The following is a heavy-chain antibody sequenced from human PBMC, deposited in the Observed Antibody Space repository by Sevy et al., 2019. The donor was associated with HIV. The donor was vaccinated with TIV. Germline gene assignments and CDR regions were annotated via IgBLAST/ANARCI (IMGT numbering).Heavy chain of an antibody. CDR3: ARYNKHYDFWSDLDWFDP. D-gene: IGHD3-3*01. CDR2: IYYSGST. V-gene: IGHV4-59*12. J-gene: IGHJ5*02. Sequence: SETLSLTCTVSGGSISSYYWSWIRQPPGKGLEWIGYIYYSGSTNYNPSLKSRVTISVDTSKNQFSLKLSSVTAADTAVYYCARYNKHYDFWSDLDWFDPWGQGTLVTVSS. CDR1: GGSISSYY.